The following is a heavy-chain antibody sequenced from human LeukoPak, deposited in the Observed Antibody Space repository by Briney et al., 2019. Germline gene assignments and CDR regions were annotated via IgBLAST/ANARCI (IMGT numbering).Heavy chain of an antibody. Sequence: ASVKVSCKTSEYTFTSYDINWVRQATGQGLEWMEWMNPKSGNTGYAQKFQGRITMTSDTSISTAYMELSSLRSEDTAVYYCARRNYGSESYSRLDYWGQGSLVTVSS. CDR2: MNPKSGNT. D-gene: IGHD3-10*01. CDR1: EYTFTSYD. CDR3: ARRNYGSESYSRLDY. V-gene: IGHV1-8*01. J-gene: IGHJ4*02.